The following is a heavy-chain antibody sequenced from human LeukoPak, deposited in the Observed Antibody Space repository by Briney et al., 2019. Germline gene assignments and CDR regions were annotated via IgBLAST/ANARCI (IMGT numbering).Heavy chain of an antibody. Sequence: GGSLRLSCAASGFTFSSYAMHWVRQAPGKGLEWVAVISYDGSNKYYADSVKGRFTISRDNSKNTLYLQMNSLRAEDTAVYYCARDGEYQLLNDAFDIWGQGTMVTVSS. CDR2: ISYDGSNK. CDR3: ARDGEYQLLNDAFDI. CDR1: GFTFSSYA. V-gene: IGHV3-30-3*01. D-gene: IGHD2-2*01. J-gene: IGHJ3*02.